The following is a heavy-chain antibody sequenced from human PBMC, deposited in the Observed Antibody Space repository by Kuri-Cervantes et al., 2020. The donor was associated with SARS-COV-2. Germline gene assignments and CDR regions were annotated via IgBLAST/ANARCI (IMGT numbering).Heavy chain of an antibody. CDR1: GGSFSGYY. CDR3: ARLWPYYGDYLTIDY. CDR2: INHSGST. Sequence: GSLRVCCAVYGGSFSGYYWSWIRQPPGKGLEWIGEINHSGSTNYNPSLKSRVTISVDTSKNQFSLKLSSVTAADTAVYYCARLWPYYGDYLTIDYWGQGALVTVSS. V-gene: IGHV4-34*01. D-gene: IGHD4-17*01. J-gene: IGHJ4*02.